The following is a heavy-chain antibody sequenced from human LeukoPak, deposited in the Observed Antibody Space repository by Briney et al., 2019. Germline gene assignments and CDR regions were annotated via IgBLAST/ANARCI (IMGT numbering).Heavy chain of an antibody. CDR2: ISSSGSTI. V-gene: IGHV3-48*03. D-gene: IGHD4-17*01. CDR1: GFTFSSYE. Sequence: SGGSLRLSCAASGFTFSSYEMNWVRQAPGKGLEWVSYISSSGSTIYYADSVKGRFTISRDNAKNSLYLQMNSLRAEDTAVYYCARHMTTVTTLDYWGQGTLVTVSS. CDR3: ARHMTTVTTLDY. J-gene: IGHJ4*02.